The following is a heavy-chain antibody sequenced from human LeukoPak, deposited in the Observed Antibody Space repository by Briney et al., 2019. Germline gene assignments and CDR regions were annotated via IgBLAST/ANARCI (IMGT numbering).Heavy chain of an antibody. D-gene: IGHD1-26*01. CDR1: GGSITNTYY. J-gene: IGHJ4*02. V-gene: IGHV4-39*01. CDR3: ARGVCSGSYYPLDS. CDR2: TYYSGST. Sequence: SETLSRTSTVSGGSITNTYYWGWIRQPPGKGLEWFGSTYYSGSTYYIPSLKSRVTISVDTSKSQFSLKLSSVTAADTAVYYCARGVCSGSYYPLDSWGQGTLVTVSS.